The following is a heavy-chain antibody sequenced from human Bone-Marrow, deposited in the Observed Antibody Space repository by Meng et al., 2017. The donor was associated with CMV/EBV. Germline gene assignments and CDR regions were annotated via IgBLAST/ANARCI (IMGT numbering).Heavy chain of an antibody. Sequence: ASVKVSCKASGYTFTGYYMHWVRQAPGQGLEWMGWINPNSGGTNYAQKFQGRVTMTRDTSTSTAYMELSRLRSDDTAVYYCARGDEWELLYYFDYWGQGTLVTVSS. CDR3: ARGDEWELLYYFDY. J-gene: IGHJ4*02. V-gene: IGHV1-2*02. D-gene: IGHD1-26*01. CDR2: INPNSGGT. CDR1: GYTFTGYY.